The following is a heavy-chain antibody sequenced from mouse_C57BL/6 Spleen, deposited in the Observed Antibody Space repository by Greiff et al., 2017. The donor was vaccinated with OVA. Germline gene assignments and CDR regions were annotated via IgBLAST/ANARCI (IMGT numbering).Heavy chain of an antibody. D-gene: IGHD1-1*01. CDR2: INPSNGGT. CDR3: ARWGAVVGAMDY. J-gene: IGHJ4*01. CDR1: GYTFTSYW. V-gene: IGHV1-53*01. Sequence: QVQLQQSGTELVKPGASVKLSCKASGYTFTSYWMHWVKQRPGQGLEWIGNINPSNGGTNYNEKFKSKATLTVDKSSSTAYMQLSSLTSEDSAVYYCARWGAVVGAMDYWGQGTSVTVSS.